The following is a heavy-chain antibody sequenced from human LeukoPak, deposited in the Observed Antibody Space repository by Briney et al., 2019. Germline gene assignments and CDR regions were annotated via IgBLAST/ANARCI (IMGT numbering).Heavy chain of an antibody. CDR2: VNLQGST. CDR1: GGSITNTNY. CDR3: AKRYGLGSSPFDY. D-gene: IGHD3-10*01. V-gene: IGHV4-4*02. J-gene: IGHJ4*02. Sequence: SETLSLTCGVSGGSITNTNYWTWVRQPPGKGLEWIGEVNLQGSTNYNPSLMGRVAIAVDTSENHISLQLTSVTAADTAVYSCAKRYGLGSSPFDYWGQGALVTVSS.